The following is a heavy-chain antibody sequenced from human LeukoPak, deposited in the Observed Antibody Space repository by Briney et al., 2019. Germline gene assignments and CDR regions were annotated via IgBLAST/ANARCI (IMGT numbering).Heavy chain of an antibody. V-gene: IGHV3-30-3*01. CDR1: GFTFSSYA. D-gene: IGHD3-3*01. CDR3: ARGRSGYYDFWSGYFYPGATANWFDP. CDR2: ISYDGSNK. J-gene: IGHJ5*02. Sequence: PGGSLRLACAASGFTFSSYAMHWVRQAPGKGLEWVAVISYDGSNKYYADSVKGRFTSSRDNSRNTLYLQMNSLRAEDTAVYYCARGRSGYYDFWSGYFYPGATANWFDPWGQGTLVTVSS.